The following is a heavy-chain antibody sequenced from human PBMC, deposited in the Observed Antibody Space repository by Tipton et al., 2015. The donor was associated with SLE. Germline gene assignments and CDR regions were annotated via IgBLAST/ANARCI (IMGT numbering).Heavy chain of an antibody. CDR1: GWTFSGYY. CDR3: ARGLGSPVDY. CDR2: LNHSGGT. V-gene: IGHV4-34*01. D-gene: IGHD3-16*01. Sequence: TLSLTCAVYGWTFSGYYWSWIRQPPGKGLECVGELNHSGGTNSNPSLKSRFTISLDTSKNHFYRILSSVIAACTAVYYWARGLGSPVDYWYQITRITFSS. J-gene: IGHJ4*01.